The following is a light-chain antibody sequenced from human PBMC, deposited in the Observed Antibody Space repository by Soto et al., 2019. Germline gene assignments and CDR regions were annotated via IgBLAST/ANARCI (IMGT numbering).Light chain of an antibody. V-gene: IGKV3-15*01. CDR1: QSLSGN. CDR2: GTS. Sequence: EIVMPQSPDTLSVSQGERATLSCRASQSLSGNLAWYQQKPGQAPRLLIYGTSTRATGIPARFSGSGSGTEFTLTISSLQSEDFGVYYCQQHNKWPWTFGQGTKVDIK. J-gene: IGKJ1*01. CDR3: QQHNKWPWT.